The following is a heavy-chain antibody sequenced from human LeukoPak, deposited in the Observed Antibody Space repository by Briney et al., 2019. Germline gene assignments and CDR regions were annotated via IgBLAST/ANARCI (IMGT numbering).Heavy chain of an antibody. CDR2: INPNSGGT. Sequence: ASVKVSCKASGYTFTCYYMHWVRQAPGQGLEWMGWINPNSGGTNYAQKFQGRATMTRDTSISTAYMELSRLRSDDTAVYYCARDPLRGYSYGYRGYYFDYWGQGTLVTVSS. D-gene: IGHD5-18*01. V-gene: IGHV1-2*02. J-gene: IGHJ4*02. CDR3: ARDPLRGYSYGYRGYYFDY. CDR1: GYTFTCYY.